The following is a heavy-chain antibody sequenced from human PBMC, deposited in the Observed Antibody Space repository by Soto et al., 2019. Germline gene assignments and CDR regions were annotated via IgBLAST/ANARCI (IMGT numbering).Heavy chain of an antibody. J-gene: IGHJ6*02. CDR1: GYTFTSYY. D-gene: IGHD6-13*01. CDR2: INPSGGST. V-gene: IGHV1-46*01. Sequence: ASVKVSCKASGYTFTSYYMHWVRQAPGQGLEWMGIINPSGGSTSYAQKFQGRVTMTRDTSTSTVYMELSRLRSDDTAVYYCARARIAAAVMDVWGQGTTVTVSS. CDR3: ARARIAAAVMDV.